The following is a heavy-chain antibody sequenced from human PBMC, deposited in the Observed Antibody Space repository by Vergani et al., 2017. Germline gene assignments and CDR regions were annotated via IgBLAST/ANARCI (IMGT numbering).Heavy chain of an antibody. Sequence: QVQLVESGGGVVQPGRSLRLSCAASGFTFSSYAMHWVRQAPGKGLEWVAVISYDGSNKYYADSVKGRFTISRDNSKNTLYLQMNSLRAEDTAVYYCARDVMVAARLGDYYYYEDGWGGGTTVTVSS. D-gene: IGHD6-6*01. V-gene: IGHV3-30-3*01. J-gene: IGHJ6*03. CDR3: ARDVMVAARLGDYYYYEDG. CDR2: ISYDGSNK. CDR1: GFTFSSYA.